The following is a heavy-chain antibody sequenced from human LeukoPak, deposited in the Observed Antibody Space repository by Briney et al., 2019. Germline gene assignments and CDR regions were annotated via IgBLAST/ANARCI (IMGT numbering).Heavy chain of an antibody. V-gene: IGHV3-23*01. Sequence: ETLSLTCAVYGGSLSGYYWSWVRQAPGKGLEWVSAISGSGGSTYYADSVKGRFTISRDNSKNTLYLQMNSLRAEDTAVYYCAKDSYSYSSSWYFDYWGQGTLVTVSS. J-gene: IGHJ4*02. CDR2: ISGSGGST. D-gene: IGHD6-13*01. CDR3: AKDSYSYSSSWYFDY. CDR1: GGSLSGYY.